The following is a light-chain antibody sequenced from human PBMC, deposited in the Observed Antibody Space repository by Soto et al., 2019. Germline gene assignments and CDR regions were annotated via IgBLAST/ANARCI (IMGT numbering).Light chain of an antibody. V-gene: IGLV1-51*01. CDR3: GSWDSSLSAYV. CDR1: SSDVANYNY. J-gene: IGLJ1*01. Sequence: QSALTQPRSVSGSPGQSVTLSCTGTSSDVANYNYVSWYQQLPGTAPKLLIYDDDKRPSGIPDRFSGSKSGTSATLGITGFQTGDEADYYCGSWDSSLSAYVFGTGTKLTVL. CDR2: DDD.